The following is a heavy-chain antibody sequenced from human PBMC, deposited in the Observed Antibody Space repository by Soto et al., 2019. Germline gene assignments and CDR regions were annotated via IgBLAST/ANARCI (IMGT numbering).Heavy chain of an antibody. V-gene: IGHV1-18*01. Sequence: ASVKVSCEASGYTFTSYGISWVRQAPGQGLKWMGWISAYNGNTNYAQKLQGRVTMTTDTSTSTAYMELRSLRSDDTAVYYCARGYCSGGSCYRSGDAFDIWGQGTMVTVSS. CDR1: GYTFTSYG. CDR2: ISAYNGNT. J-gene: IGHJ3*02. CDR3: ARGYCSGGSCYRSGDAFDI. D-gene: IGHD2-15*01.